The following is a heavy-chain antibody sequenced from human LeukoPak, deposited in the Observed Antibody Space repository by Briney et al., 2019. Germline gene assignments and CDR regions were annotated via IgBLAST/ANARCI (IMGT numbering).Heavy chain of an antibody. Sequence: PSETLFLTCAVDGGFFSCYYWSWIRQPPGKRQERIGKINHSGSTNYNPSLKSRVTISVDTSKNQFSLKLTSVTAADTAVYYCARVPPRSISLVRGVYYYMDVWGKGTTVTVSS. D-gene: IGHD3-10*01. CDR3: ARVPPRSISLVRGVYYYMDV. V-gene: IGHV4-34*01. J-gene: IGHJ6*03. CDR2: INHSGST. CDR1: GGFFSCYY.